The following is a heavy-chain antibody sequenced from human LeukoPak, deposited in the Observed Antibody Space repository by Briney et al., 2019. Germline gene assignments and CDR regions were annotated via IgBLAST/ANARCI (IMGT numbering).Heavy chain of an antibody. V-gene: IGHV7-4-1*02. Sequence: GASVKVSCKASGYTFTRYAMNWVRQAPGQGLEWMGWITTNTGNPTYAQGFTGRFVFSLDTSVSTAFLQISSLKAEDTAVYYCARDGARLDIWGQGTMVTVSS. CDR3: ARDGARLDI. CDR2: ITTNTGNP. CDR1: GYTFTRYA. J-gene: IGHJ3*02. D-gene: IGHD4/OR15-4a*01.